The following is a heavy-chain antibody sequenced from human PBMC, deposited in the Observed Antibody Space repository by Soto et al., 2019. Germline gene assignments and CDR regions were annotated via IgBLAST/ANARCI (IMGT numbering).Heavy chain of an antibody. CDR2: IYHSGST. D-gene: IGHD2-2*01. CDR3: ARAASPTSSYYYYYGMDV. V-gene: IGHV4-30-2*01. Sequence: SETLSLTCAVSGGSLSSGGYSWSWIRQPPGKGLEWIGYIYHSGSTYYNPSLKSRVTISVDRSKNQFSLKLSSVTAADTAVYYCARAASPTSSYYYYYGMDVWGQGTTVTVSS. J-gene: IGHJ6*02. CDR1: GGSLSSGGYS.